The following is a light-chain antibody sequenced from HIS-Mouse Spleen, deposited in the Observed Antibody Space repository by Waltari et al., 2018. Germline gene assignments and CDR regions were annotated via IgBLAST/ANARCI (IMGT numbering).Light chain of an antibody. J-gene: IGKJ2*01. CDR1: LSVSSN. Sequence: EIVMTQSPATLSVSPGERATLSCRASLSVSSNLAWYQQKPGQAPRLLIYGASTRATGIPARFSGSGSGTEFTLTISSMQSEDFAVYYCQQYNNWPRTFGQETKLEIK. V-gene: IGKV3-15*01. CDR3: QQYNNWPRT. CDR2: GAS.